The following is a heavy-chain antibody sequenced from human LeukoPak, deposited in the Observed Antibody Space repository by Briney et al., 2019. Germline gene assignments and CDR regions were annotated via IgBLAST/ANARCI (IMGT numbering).Heavy chain of an antibody. J-gene: IGHJ4*02. CDR1: GFTFSSYA. CDR2: ISYDGSNK. V-gene: IGHV3-30-3*01. CDR3: ARLRHLDY. D-gene: IGHD5-12*01. Sequence: PGGSLRLSCAASGFTFSSYAMHWVRQAPGKGLEWVAVISYDGSNKYYADSVKGRFTISRDNSKNTLYLQMNSLRAEDTAVYYYARLRHLDYWGQGTLVTVSS.